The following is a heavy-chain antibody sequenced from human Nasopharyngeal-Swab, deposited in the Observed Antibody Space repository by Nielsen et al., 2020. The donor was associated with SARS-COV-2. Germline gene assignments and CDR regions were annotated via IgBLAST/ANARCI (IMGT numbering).Heavy chain of an antibody. Sequence: ASVKVSCKASGFTFTNYYIHWVRQAPGQGLEWMAIINPSGGSPTYAQRFQGRVTMTWDTSTGTVYMEISSLSFYDTAVYYCARDPMMCRSTSCAFDHWGRGTLVTVSS. D-gene: IGHD2-2*01. V-gene: IGHV1-46*01. CDR3: ARDPMMCRSTSCAFDH. CDR2: INPSGGSP. J-gene: IGHJ4*02. CDR1: GFTFTNYY.